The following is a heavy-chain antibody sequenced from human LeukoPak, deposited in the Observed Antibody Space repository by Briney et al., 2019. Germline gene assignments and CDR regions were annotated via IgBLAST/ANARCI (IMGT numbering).Heavy chain of an antibody. CDR1: GGSLSGLS. J-gene: IGHJ4*02. CDR2: INENGRT. D-gene: IGHD2-21*02. V-gene: IGHV4-34*01. Sequence: PSETLSLTCAVNGGSLSGLSWNWIRQSPGKGLEWIGEINENGRTDYNPSLKNRVTISVDTSKNQFSLKLTSVTAADTAVYFCGNGPDMSCRGGYCHVIDYWGQGTLVTVSS. CDR3: GNGPDMSCRGGYCHVIDY.